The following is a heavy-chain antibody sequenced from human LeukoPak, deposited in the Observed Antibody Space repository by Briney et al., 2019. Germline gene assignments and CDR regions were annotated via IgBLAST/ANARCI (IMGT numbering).Heavy chain of an antibody. V-gene: IGHV4-59*01. J-gene: IGHJ6*03. Sequence: SETLSLTCTVSGGSISSYYWSWIRQPPGKGLEWIGYIYYSGSTNYNPSLNGRVTISVDTSKNQFSLKLSSVTAADTAVYYCARGPLFRDGYNQYYYYYYMDVWGKGTTVTVSS. CDR2: IYYSGST. D-gene: IGHD5-24*01. CDR3: ARGPLFRDGYNQYYYYYYMDV. CDR1: GGSISSYY.